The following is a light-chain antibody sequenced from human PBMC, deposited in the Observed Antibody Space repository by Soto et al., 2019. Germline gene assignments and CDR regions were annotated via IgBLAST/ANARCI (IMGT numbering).Light chain of an antibody. J-gene: IGKJ2*01. CDR2: WAS. V-gene: IGKV4-1*01. CDR1: QSVLYSSNNKNY. Sequence: IVMTQSPDSLAVSLGERATINCKSSQSVLYSSNNKNYLAWYQQKPGQPPKLLIYWASTRGSGVPDRFSGSGSGTDFTLTISSLQAEDVAVYYCQQYYGTLYTFGQGTKLEIK. CDR3: QQYYGTLYT.